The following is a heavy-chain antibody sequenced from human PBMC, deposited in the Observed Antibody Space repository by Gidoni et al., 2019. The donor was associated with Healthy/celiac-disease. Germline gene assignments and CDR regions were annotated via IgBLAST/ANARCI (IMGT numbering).Heavy chain of an antibody. D-gene: IGHD2-15*01. CDR3: ARDATTRYCSGGSCYPPYNWFDP. V-gene: IGHV1-69*01. CDR2: IIPIFGTA. J-gene: IGHJ5*02. Sequence: QVQLVQSGAEVKKPGSSVQVSCKASGGTFSSYAISWVRQAPGQGLEWMGGIIPIFGTANYAQKFQGRVTITADESTSTAYMELSSLRSEDTAVYYCARDATTRYCSGGSCYPPYNWFDPWGQGTLVTVSS. CDR1: GGTFSSYA.